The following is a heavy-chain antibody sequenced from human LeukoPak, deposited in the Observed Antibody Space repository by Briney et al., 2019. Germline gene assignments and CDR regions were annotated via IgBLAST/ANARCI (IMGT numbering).Heavy chain of an antibody. CDR2: IYPGDSDT. CDR3: AGHHYDFWSGHDAFDI. D-gene: IGHD3-3*01. J-gene: IGHJ3*02. Sequence: GESLQISCKGSGYSFTSYWIGWVRQMPGKGLEWMGIIYPGDSDTRYSPSFQGQVTISADKSISTAYLQWSSLKASDTAMYYCAGHHYDFWSGHDAFDIWGQGTMVTVSS. V-gene: IGHV5-51*01. CDR1: GYSFTSYW.